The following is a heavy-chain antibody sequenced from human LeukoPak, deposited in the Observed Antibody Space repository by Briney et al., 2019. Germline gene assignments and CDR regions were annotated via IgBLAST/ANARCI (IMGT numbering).Heavy chain of an antibody. CDR2: INWNGGST. CDR1: GFTFDDYG. D-gene: IGHD2-2*01. J-gene: IGHJ6*03. CDR3: ARAGTSSTSHYYYYYMDV. V-gene: IGHV3-20*04. Sequence: PGGSLRLSCAASGFTFDDYGMSWVRQAPGKGLEWVSGINWNGGSTGYADSVKGRFTISRDSAKNSLYLQMNSLRAEDTALYYCARAGTSSTSHYYYYYMDVWGKGTTVTVSS.